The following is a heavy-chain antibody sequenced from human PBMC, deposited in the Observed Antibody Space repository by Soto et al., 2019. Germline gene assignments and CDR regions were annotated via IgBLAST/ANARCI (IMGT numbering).Heavy chain of an antibody. CDR1: GFTFNDYA. Sequence: DVQLVESGGGLVKPGGSLRLSCAASGFTFNDYAMNWVRQAPGKGLEWVAHISSGGSYIYYADSLKGRFTISRDSAEISVYLQMNSLRPEDTGVYYCARGRYELLYDSFDYWGQGALVTVSS. D-gene: IGHD3-3*01. V-gene: IGHV3-21*01. CDR2: ISSGGSYI. J-gene: IGHJ4*02. CDR3: ARGRYELLYDSFDY.